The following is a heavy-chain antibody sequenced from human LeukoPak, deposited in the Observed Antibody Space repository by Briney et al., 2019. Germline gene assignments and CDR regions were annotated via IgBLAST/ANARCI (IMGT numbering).Heavy chain of an antibody. J-gene: IGHJ4*02. Sequence: GGSLRLSCEASGFTFSTYNMNWVRQAPGKRLEWVSSITSSSSYAFYADSVKGRFTISRDNAKNSLYLQMNSLRAEDTAVYYCARQYWNYFDYWGQGTLVTVSS. CDR3: ARQYWNYFDY. V-gene: IGHV3-21*01. CDR2: ITSSSSYA. D-gene: IGHD1-1*01. CDR1: GFTFSTYN.